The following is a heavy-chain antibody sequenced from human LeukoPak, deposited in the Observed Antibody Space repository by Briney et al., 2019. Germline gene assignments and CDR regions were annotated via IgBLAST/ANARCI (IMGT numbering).Heavy chain of an antibody. J-gene: IGHJ4*02. V-gene: IGHV3-21*01. Sequence: PGGSLRLSCAASGLTFSSYSMNWVRQAPGKGLEWVSSISSSSSYIYYADSVKGRFTISRDNAKNSLYLQMNSLRAEDTAVYYCARAPRPSITMTDYWGQGTLVTVSS. D-gene: IGHD3-22*01. CDR3: ARAPRPSITMTDY. CDR1: GLTFSSYS. CDR2: ISSSSSYI.